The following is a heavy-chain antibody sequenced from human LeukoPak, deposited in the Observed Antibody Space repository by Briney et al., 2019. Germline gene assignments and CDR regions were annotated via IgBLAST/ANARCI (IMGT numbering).Heavy chain of an antibody. V-gene: IGHV4-59*01. CDR2: IYYSGRT. J-gene: IGHJ3*02. CDR3: ARKKDFEI. CDR1: GGSISSDH. Sequence: SETLSLTCTVSGGSISSDHRNWIRQPPGKGLEWIGCIYYSGRTYYNPSLKRRITSSGDMSRSPSSLRITSVTAADSAVYFCARKKDFEISGQGALVTVSS.